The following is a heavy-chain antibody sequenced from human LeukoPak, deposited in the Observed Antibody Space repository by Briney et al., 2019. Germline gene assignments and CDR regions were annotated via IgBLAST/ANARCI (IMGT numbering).Heavy chain of an antibody. D-gene: IGHD1-26*01. Sequence: ASVKVSCKASAYSFTDYYMHWVRQAPGQGLEWMGWINPNSGGTNYAQKFQGRVTMTRDTSISTAYMELRSLRSDDTAVYYCARVDNQWELLGYYYYYMDVWGKGTTVTVSS. V-gene: IGHV1-2*02. CDR1: AYSFTDYY. CDR3: ARVDNQWELLGYYYYYMDV. CDR2: INPNSGGT. J-gene: IGHJ6*03.